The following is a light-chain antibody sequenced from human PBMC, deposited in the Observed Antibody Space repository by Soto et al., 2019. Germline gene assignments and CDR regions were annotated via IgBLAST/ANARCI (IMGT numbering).Light chain of an antibody. CDR1: QSVSSY. CDR2: DAS. V-gene: IGKV3-11*01. CDR3: QPRSNWPPT. J-gene: IGKJ1*01. Sequence: EIVLTQSPATLSLSPGERATLSCRASQSVSSYLAWYQQKPGQAPRLLIYDASNRATGIPARFSGSGSGTDFTLTIGSLEPEDFAVYYCQPRSNWPPTFGQGTKVEIK.